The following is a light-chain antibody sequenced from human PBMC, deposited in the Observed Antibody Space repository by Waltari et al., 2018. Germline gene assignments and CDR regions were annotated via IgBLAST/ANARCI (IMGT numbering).Light chain of an antibody. CDR2: EVS. CDR1: SSDVGGYNF. CDR3: SSYVANNNPV. V-gene: IGLV2-8*01. Sequence: QSALTQPPSASGSPGQSVTISCPGTSSDVGGYNFVSWYQHHPGKAPRLIIYEVSERPSGRPVRFAGSKPGNTASLTVSGLQAEDEADYYCSSYVANNNPVFGGGTKLTVL. J-gene: IGLJ2*01.